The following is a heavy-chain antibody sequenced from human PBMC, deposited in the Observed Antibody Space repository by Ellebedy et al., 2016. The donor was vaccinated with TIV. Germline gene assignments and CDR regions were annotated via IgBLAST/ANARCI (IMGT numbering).Heavy chain of an antibody. CDR3: ARLHRRGVSSSGYGMDV. J-gene: IGHJ6*02. Sequence: AASVKVSCKTSGYTFPTYAITWARQAPGQGLEWMGRISPYDDNTNYAQEFQGRVTITADKSTSTAYMELSSLRSEDTAVYYCARLHRRGVSSSGYGMDVWGQGTTVTVSS. CDR2: ISPYDDNT. CDR1: GYTFPTYA. V-gene: IGHV1-18*01. D-gene: IGHD3-22*01.